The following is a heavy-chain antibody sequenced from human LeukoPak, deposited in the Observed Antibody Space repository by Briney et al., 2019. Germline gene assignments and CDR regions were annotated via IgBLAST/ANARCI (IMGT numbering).Heavy chain of an antibody. CDR2: ISHDGNRQ. D-gene: IGHD3-10*01. CDR1: GFTFSDYG. Sequence: GGSLRLSCAVFGFTFSDYGMNWVRQAPGKGLEWVAVISHDGNRQYYADSVKGRVTISRDNSKNTVYLQMNSLRAEDTAVYYCARDGDYYYGSGSSQFGFDPWGQGTLVTVSS. V-gene: IGHV3-30*03. CDR3: ARDGDYYYGSGSSQFGFDP. J-gene: IGHJ5*02.